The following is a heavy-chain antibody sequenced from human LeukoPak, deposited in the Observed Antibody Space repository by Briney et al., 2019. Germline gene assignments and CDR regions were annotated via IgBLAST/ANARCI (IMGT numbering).Heavy chain of an antibody. CDR2: ISNDGTNK. V-gene: IGHV3-30*04. Sequence: GGSLRLSCAASGFTFSSYAMDWVRQAPGKGLEWVAFISNDGTNKYYADSVKGRFTISRDNSKNTLYLQMNSLRAEDTAMYYCGRDQGGSIGWYGDYWGQGTLVTVSS. J-gene: IGHJ4*02. CDR1: GFTFSSYA. D-gene: IGHD6-19*01. CDR3: GRDQGGSIGWYGDY.